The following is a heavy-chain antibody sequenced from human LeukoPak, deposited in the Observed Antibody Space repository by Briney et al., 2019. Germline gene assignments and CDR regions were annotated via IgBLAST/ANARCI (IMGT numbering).Heavy chain of an antibody. CDR1: GYSISSGYY. CDR2: IYHSGST. J-gene: IGHJ2*01. D-gene: IGHD1-26*01. CDR3: ARREWELMPLYWYFDL. Sequence: PSETLSLTCAVSGYSISSGYYWGWIRQPPGKGLEWIGSIYHSGSTYYNPSLKSRVTISVDTPKNQFSLKLSSVTAADTAVYYYARREWELMPLYWYFDLWGRGTLVTVSS. V-gene: IGHV4-38-2*01.